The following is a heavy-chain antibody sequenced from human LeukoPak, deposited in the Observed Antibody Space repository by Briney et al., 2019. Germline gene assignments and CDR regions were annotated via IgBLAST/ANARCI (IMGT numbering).Heavy chain of an antibody. D-gene: IGHD3-22*01. CDR2: ISGSGGST. J-gene: IGHJ3*02. CDR1: GFTFSDYY. CDR3: AKDRITMIVVSLNAFDI. V-gene: IGHV3-23*01. Sequence: GGSLRLSCLASGFTFSDYYMSWIRQAPGKGLEWVSAISGSGGSTYYADSVKGRFTISRDNSKNTLYLQMNSLRAEDTAVYYCAKDRITMIVVSLNAFDIWGQGTMVTVSS.